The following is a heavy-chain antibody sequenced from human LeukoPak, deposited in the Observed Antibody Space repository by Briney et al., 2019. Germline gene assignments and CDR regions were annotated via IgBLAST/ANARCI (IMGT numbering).Heavy chain of an antibody. Sequence: PGGSLRLSCVASGFTFSSFSMDWVRQAPGKGLEWVSYISSTSSTIYYADSVQGRFTISRDNSKNTLYLQMNSLRAEDTAVYYCAKDRWYSSGWYQKEYFQHWGQGTLVTVSS. CDR2: ISSTSSTI. D-gene: IGHD6-19*01. J-gene: IGHJ1*01. CDR3: AKDRWYSSGWYQKEYFQH. V-gene: IGHV3-48*01. CDR1: GFTFSSFS.